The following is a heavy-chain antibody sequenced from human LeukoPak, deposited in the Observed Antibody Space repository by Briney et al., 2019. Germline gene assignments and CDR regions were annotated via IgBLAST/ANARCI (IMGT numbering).Heavy chain of an antibody. J-gene: IGHJ4*02. CDR3: VTGSVRYSASWYSQEGDY. D-gene: IGHD6-13*01. Sequence: GGSLRLSCAASGFTFSTYAMSWVRQAPGKGLEWVSAISVSAGSTYYADSVKGRFTISRDNSKNTLYLQMNSLRAEDTAVYYCVTGSVRYSASWYSQEGDYWGQETLVTVSS. V-gene: IGHV3-23*01. CDR2: ISVSAGST. CDR1: GFTFSTYA.